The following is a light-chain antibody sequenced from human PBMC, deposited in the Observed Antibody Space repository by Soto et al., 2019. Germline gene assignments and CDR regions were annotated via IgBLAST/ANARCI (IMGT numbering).Light chain of an antibody. J-gene: IGKJ5*01. CDR2: GVS. CDR3: QQYGSSPPVT. Sequence: EIVLTQSPGTLSLSPGERATLSCRASQSVSSSYLAWYQQKPGQAPRLLIYGVSSRATGIPDRFSGSVSGTDFTLTISRLEPEDFAVYYCQQYGSSPPVTFGQGTRLEIK. CDR1: QSVSSSY. V-gene: IGKV3-20*01.